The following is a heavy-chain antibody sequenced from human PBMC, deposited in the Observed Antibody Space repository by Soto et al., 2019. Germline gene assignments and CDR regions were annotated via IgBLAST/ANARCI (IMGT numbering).Heavy chain of an antibody. Sequence: PGGSLRLSCAASGFTFRDYYMSWIRQAPGEGLEWISYISSSGSSIFYADSVKGRFTISRDNTKNSLYLQINSLRAEDTAVYYCARPVEMATSYVSSGGLDVWGQGTTVTVSS. CDR1: GFTFRDYY. J-gene: IGHJ6*02. D-gene: IGHD3-16*01. CDR2: ISSSGSSI. CDR3: ARPVEMATSYVSSGGLDV. V-gene: IGHV3-11*01.